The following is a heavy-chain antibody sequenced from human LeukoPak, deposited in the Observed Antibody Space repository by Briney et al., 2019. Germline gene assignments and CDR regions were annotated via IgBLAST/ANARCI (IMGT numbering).Heavy chain of an antibody. D-gene: IGHD2-2*02. CDR2: IYYSGGT. CDR1: GGSVSSGSYY. Sequence: SETLSLTCTVSGGSVSSGSYYWSWIRQPPGKGLEWIGYIYYSGGTNYNPSLKSRVTISVDTSKNQFSLKLSSVTAADTAVYYCARGQYQLLYPSYYYGMDVWGQGTTVTVSS. CDR3: ARGQYQLLYPSYYYGMDV. V-gene: IGHV4-61*01. J-gene: IGHJ6*02.